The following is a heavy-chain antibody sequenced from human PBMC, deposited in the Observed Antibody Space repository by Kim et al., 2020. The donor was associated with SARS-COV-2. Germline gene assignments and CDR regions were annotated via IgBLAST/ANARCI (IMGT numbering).Heavy chain of an antibody. V-gene: IGHV1-69*04. CDR2: IIPLLGVV. D-gene: IGHD6-25*01. CDR1: GDTFNNYA. CDR3: VRDSGAGAVKHYGMDV. Sequence: SVKVSCKASGDTFNNYAINWVRQAPGQGLEWMGRIIPLLGVVNYSQRVQGRVTITADKSTSTAYMELTNVRSEDTAVFYCVRDSGAGAVKHYGMDVWGQ. J-gene: IGHJ6*02.